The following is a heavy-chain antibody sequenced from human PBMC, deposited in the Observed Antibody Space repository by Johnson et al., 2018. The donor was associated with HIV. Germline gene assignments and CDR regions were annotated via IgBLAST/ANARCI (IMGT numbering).Heavy chain of an antibody. D-gene: IGHD3-22*01. V-gene: IGHV3-43D*03. J-gene: IGHJ3*02. Sequence: VQLVESGGVVVQSGGSLRLSCAASGFTFDDYAMHWVRQAPGKGLEWVSLISWDGGSTYYADSVKGRFTMSRDNSKNSLYMQRNSLSAEDTALYYCVRGHFDSSGFYSDAFDIWGQGTVVTVSS. CDR2: ISWDGGST. CDR1: GFTFDDYA. CDR3: VRGHFDSSGFYSDAFDI.